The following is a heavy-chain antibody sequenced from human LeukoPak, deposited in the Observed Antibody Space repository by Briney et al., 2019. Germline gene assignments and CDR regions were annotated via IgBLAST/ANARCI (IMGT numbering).Heavy chain of an antibody. CDR1: GGSFSGYY. V-gene: IGHV4-34*01. D-gene: IGHD2-15*01. CDR3: ARTSDSVNWYFDL. Sequence: SETLSLTCAVYGGSFSGYYWSWIRQPPGKGLEWIGEINHSGSTNYNPSLKSRLTISVDTSKNQFSLKLSSVTAADTAVYYCARTSDSVNWYFDLWGRGTLVTVSS. J-gene: IGHJ2*01. CDR2: INHSGST.